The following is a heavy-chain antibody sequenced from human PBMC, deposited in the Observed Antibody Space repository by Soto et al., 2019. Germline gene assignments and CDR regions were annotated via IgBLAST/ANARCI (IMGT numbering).Heavy chain of an antibody. V-gene: IGHV4-38-2*01. D-gene: IGHD3-22*01. CDR1: GYSISSGYY. CDR2: IYHSGST. Sequence: PSETLSLTCAVSGYSISSGYYWGWIRQPPGKGLEWIGSIYHSGSTYYNPSLKSRVTISVDTSRNQFSLKLSSVTAADTAVYYCARHHYYDSSGYSKSWFDPWGQGTLVTVSS. J-gene: IGHJ5*02. CDR3: ARHHYYDSSGYSKSWFDP.